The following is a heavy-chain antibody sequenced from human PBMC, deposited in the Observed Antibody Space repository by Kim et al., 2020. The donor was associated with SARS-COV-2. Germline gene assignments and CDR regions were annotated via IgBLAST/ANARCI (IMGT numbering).Heavy chain of an antibody. V-gene: IGHV3-23*01. CDR2: ITGGGGGAT. D-gene: IGHD1-7*01. Sequence: GGSLRLSCAASGFTFSTYAMNWVRQAPGKGLEWVSSITGGGGGATKYADSVKGRFTISRDNSKSTVYLQMNSLRVEDTAVYHCVTGGWTYHFESWGQGTLVTVSS. CDR3: VTGGWTYHFES. CDR1: GFTFSTYA. J-gene: IGHJ4*02.